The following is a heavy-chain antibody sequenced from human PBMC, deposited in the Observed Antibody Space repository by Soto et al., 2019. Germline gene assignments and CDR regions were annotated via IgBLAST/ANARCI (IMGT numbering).Heavy chain of an antibody. D-gene: IGHD2-15*01. Sequence: GGSLRLSCASSGLTFSSYGMHLVRQAPGKGLEWVAVISYDGSNKYYADSVKGRFTISRDNSKNTLYLQMNSLRAEDTAVYYCAKISNCSGGSCILQVAGTFDYWGQGTLVTVSS. CDR3: AKISNCSGGSCILQVAGTFDY. J-gene: IGHJ4*02. V-gene: IGHV3-30*18. CDR2: ISYDGSNK. CDR1: GLTFSSYG.